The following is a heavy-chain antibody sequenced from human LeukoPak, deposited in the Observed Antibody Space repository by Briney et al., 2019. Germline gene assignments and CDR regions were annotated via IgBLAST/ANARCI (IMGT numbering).Heavy chain of an antibody. Sequence: PGGSLRLSCAASGFTFSSYGMHWVRQAPGKGLEWVAVISYDESNKYYADSVKGRFTISRDNSKNTLYLQMNSLRTEDTAVYYCAKDPFRVVPNGGYYFDYWGQGTLVTVSS. J-gene: IGHJ4*02. CDR3: AKDPFRVVPNGGYYFDY. D-gene: IGHD2-8*01. CDR1: GFTFSSYG. V-gene: IGHV3-30*18. CDR2: ISYDESNK.